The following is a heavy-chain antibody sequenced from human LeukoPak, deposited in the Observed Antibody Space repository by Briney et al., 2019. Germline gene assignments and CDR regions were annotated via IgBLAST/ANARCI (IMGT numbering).Heavy chain of an antibody. CDR2: IYYSGST. CDR3: AREGTTVTTSSY. CDR1: GGSISSGDYY. V-gene: IGHV4-30-4*01. J-gene: IGHJ4*02. D-gene: IGHD4-17*01. Sequence: PSETLSLTCTVSGGSISSGDYYWSWIRQPPGKGLEWIVYIYYSGSTYYNPSLKSRVTISVDTSKNQFSLTLSSVTAADTAVYYCAREGTTVTTSSYWGQGTLVTVSS.